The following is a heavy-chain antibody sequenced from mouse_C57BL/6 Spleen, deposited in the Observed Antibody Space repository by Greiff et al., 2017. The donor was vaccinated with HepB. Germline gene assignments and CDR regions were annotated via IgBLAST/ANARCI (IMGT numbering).Heavy chain of an antibody. D-gene: IGHD1-1*01. J-gene: IGHJ4*01. Sequence: VQLKQSVAELVRPGASVKLSCTASGFNIKNTYMHRVKQRPEQGLEWIGRIDPANGNTKYAPKFQGKATITADTSSNTAYLQLSSLTSEDTAIYYCASIITTVVARDYYAMDYWGQGTSVTVSS. CDR2: IDPANGNT. CDR1: GFNIKNTY. CDR3: ASIITTVVARDYYAMDY. V-gene: IGHV14-3*01.